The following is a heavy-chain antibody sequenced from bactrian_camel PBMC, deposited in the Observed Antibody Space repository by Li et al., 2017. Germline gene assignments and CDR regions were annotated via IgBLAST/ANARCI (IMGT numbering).Heavy chain of an antibody. CDR3: AAGPSRLPVPSMTSPRWYNY. Sequence: HVQLVESGGGSVQAGGSLRLSCAVSVSSANDYCLGWFRQAPGKEREGVAAISGPGLITHEDSVKGRFTISKDNANNTLYLQMNSLKPDDTATYYCAAGPSRLPVPSMTSPRWYNYWGRGTQVTVS. CDR2: ISGPGLI. CDR1: VSSANDYC. V-gene: IGHV3S53*01. D-gene: IGHD4*01. J-gene: IGHJ4*01.